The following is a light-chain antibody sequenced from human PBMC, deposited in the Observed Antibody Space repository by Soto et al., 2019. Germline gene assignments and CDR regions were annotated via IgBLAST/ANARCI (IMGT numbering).Light chain of an antibody. Sequence: AIQMTQSPSSLSASVGDRVTITCRASQGIRNDLGWYQQKPGKAPKLLIYAASSLQSGVPSRFSGSGSGTDFTLTSSSLQPEDFATYYGLQDYNYPWTFGQGTKVEIK. CDR3: LQDYNYPWT. J-gene: IGKJ1*01. CDR2: AAS. V-gene: IGKV1-6*01. CDR1: QGIRND.